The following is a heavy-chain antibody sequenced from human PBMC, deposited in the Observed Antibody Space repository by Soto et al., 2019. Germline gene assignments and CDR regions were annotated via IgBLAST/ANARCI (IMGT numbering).Heavy chain of an antibody. D-gene: IGHD2-21*01. V-gene: IGHV3-23*01. CDR3: VCCVSAHFDY. CDR1: GFTFSSGP. CDR2: LNDNGAST. J-gene: IGHJ4*02. Sequence: GGSLRLSCAASGFTFSSGPMSWARQAPGKGLEWVSTLNDNGASTHYAHSVKGRFTISRDKSRNTVDLQMRSLSAEDTALYYCVCCVSAHFDYWGQGTMVTVSS.